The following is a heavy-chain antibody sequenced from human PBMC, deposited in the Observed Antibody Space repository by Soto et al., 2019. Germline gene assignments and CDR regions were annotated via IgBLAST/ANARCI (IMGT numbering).Heavy chain of an antibody. Sequence: GGSLRLSCAASGFTFSSYAMSWVRQAPGKGLEWVSAISGSGGSTYYADSVKGRFTISRDNSKNTMYLQMDSLRAEDTAVYYCAKDRPTTSSSKMDVWGKGTTVTVSS. CDR3: AKDRPTTSSSKMDV. V-gene: IGHV3-23*01. J-gene: IGHJ6*04. CDR2: ISGSGGST. D-gene: IGHD6-6*01. CDR1: GFTFSSYA.